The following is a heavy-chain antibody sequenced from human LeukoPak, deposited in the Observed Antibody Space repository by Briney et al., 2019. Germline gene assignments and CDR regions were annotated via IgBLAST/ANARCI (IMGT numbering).Heavy chain of an antibody. V-gene: IGHV4-59*01. CDR1: GGSIDSYY. CDR3: ARGRTSGGYPHFDS. Sequence: ASETLSLTCTVSGGSIDSYYWTWIRQPPGKGLEWIAYIYSASTNYNPSLKSRATITVDTSRNQFSLKLRSVTAADMAVYYCARGRTSGGYPHFDSWGQGIQVPSPQ. CDR2: IYSAST. J-gene: IGHJ4*02. D-gene: IGHD6-19*01.